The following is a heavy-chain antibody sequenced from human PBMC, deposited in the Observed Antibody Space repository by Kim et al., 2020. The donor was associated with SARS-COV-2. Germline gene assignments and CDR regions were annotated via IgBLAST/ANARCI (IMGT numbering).Heavy chain of an antibody. CDR3: TQRWGGSYRGFDY. CDR1: GFTFGDYA. V-gene: IGHV3-49*03. D-gene: IGHD1-26*01. J-gene: IGHJ4*02. CDR2: IRSKDYGGTT. Sequence: GGSLRLSCTASGFTFGDYAMSWFRQAPGKGLEWVGFIRSKDYGGTTEYAASVKGRFTISRDDSKSIAYLQMNSLKTEDTAVYYCTQRWGGSYRGFDYWGQGTLVTVSS.